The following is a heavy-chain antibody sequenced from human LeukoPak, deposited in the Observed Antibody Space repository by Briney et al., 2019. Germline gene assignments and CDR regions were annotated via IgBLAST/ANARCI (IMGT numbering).Heavy chain of an antibody. V-gene: IGHV3-21*04. CDR1: GFTFSSYS. CDR3: AKDSNHRAYYYDSSGYSH. D-gene: IGHD3-22*01. Sequence: GGSLRLSCAASGFTFSSYSMNWVRQAPGKGLEWVSSISSSSSYIYYADSVKGRFTISRDNAKNSLYLQMNSLRAEDTALYYCAKDSNHRAYYYDSSGYSHWGQGTLVTVSS. CDR2: ISSSSSYI. J-gene: IGHJ4*02.